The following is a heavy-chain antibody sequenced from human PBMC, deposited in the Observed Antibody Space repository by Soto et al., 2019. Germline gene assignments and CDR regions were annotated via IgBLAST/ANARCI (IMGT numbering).Heavy chain of an antibody. CDR2: IYYIGTT. V-gene: IGHV4-30-4*01. J-gene: IGHJ5*02. CDR1: GDSMSSGDYY. CDR3: SSGSTYYGFLT. Sequence: QVQLQESGPGLVKPSQTLSLTCTVSGDSMSSGDYYWTWIRQPPGKGLGWIGYIYYIGTTFYNPSLESRVNISIDTSKNHFSLRLTSVTAADTAVHYCSSGSTYYGFLTWGQGTLVTVSS. D-gene: IGHD3-10*01.